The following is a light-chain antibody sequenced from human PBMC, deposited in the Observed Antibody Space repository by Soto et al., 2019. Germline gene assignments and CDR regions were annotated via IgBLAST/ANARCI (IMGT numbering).Light chain of an antibody. CDR2: AAS. J-gene: IGKJ2*01. CDR3: LQDYNYPYT. CDR1: QGIRND. Sequence: AIQMTQSLSSLSASVGDRVTITCRASQGIRNDYLGWYQQKPGKAPKLLIYAASSLHSGVPSRFSGSGSGTAFTLTISSLQPEDFGTYYCLQDYNYPYTFGQGTKLEIK. V-gene: IGKV1-6*01.